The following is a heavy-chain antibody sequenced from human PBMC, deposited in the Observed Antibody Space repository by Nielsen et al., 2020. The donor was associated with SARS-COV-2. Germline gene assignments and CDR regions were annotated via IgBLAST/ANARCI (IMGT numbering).Heavy chain of an antibody. D-gene: IGHD1-26*01. J-gene: IGHJ4*02. V-gene: IGHV3-30*18. CDR2: ISYDGSNK. CDR3: AKAFDSGSLIVDY. Sequence: GESLKISCAASGFTFSSYGMHWVRQAPGKGLEWVAVISYDGSNKYYADSVKGRFTISRDNSKNTLYLQMNSLRAEDTAVYYCAKAFDSGSLIVDYWGQGTLVTVSS. CDR1: GFTFSSYG.